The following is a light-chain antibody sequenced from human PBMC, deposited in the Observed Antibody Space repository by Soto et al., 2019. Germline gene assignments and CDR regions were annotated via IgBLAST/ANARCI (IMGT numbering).Light chain of an antibody. CDR2: DAS. J-gene: IGKJ4*02. CDR3: QQRSSWPLT. CDR1: QSVSSY. V-gene: IGKV3-11*01. Sequence: EIVLTQSPATLSLSPGERATLSCWASQSVSSYLAWYQQKPGQAPRLLIDDASNRATDVPPRFRGSGSGTDFILTISSLEPEDFAVYYCQQRSSWPLTFGGGTKVEI.